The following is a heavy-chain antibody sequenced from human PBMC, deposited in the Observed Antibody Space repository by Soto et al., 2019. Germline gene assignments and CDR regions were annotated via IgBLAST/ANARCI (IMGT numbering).Heavy chain of an antibody. CDR1: D. J-gene: IGHJ5*02. D-gene: IGHD6-19*01. Sequence: DGRRIRQPPGKGLEWIGYIYHIGSTNYNPSLRSRATISLDTSKKQFSLRLNHATAADTAVYYCAGGYSSTCFYRWGKGSLVTLSS. CDR2: IYHIGST. CDR3: AGGYSSTCFYR. V-gene: IGHV4-59*08.